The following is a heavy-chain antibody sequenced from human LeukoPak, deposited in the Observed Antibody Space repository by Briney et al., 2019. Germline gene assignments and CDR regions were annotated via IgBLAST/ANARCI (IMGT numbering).Heavy chain of an antibody. CDR3: ARAGLRLDFNWFDP. V-gene: IGHV4-30-4*01. CDR2: IYYSGST. D-gene: IGHD3-3*01. CDR1: GGSISSGDYY. Sequence: SETLSLTCTVSGGSISSGDYYWSWIRQPPGKGLEWIGYIYYSGSTYYNPSLKSRVTISVDTSKNQFSLKLSSVTAADTAVYYCARAGLRLDFNWFDPWGQGTLVTVSS. J-gene: IGHJ5*02.